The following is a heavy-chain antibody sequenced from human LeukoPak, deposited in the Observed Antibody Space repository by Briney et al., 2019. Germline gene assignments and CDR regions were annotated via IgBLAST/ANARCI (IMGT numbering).Heavy chain of an antibody. Sequence: SETLSLTCTVSGGSISGNSYYWGWIRQPPGQGLEWIGYIYYSGSTYYNPSLKSRVTISVDTSKNQFSLKLTSVTAADTAVYYCARRIQYFYDSSGYYCDWGQGTLVTVSS. V-gene: IGHV4-39*07. D-gene: IGHD3-22*01. J-gene: IGHJ4*02. CDR3: ARRIQYFYDSSGYYCD. CDR1: GGSISGNSYY. CDR2: IYYSGST.